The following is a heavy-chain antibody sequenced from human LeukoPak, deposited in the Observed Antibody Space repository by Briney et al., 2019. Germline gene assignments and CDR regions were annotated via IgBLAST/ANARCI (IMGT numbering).Heavy chain of an antibody. V-gene: IGHV3-9*01. CDR1: GFTFDDYA. Sequence: GGSLRLSCAASGFTFDDYAMHWVRQAPGKGLEWVSGISWNSGSIGYADSVKGRFTISRDNAKNSLYLQMNSLRAEDTALYCCAKDMVGATHAFDIWGQGTMVTVSS. J-gene: IGHJ3*02. CDR2: ISWNSGSI. CDR3: AKDMVGATHAFDI. D-gene: IGHD1-26*01.